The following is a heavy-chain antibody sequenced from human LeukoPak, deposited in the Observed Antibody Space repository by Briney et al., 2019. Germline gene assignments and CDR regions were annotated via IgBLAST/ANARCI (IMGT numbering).Heavy chain of an antibody. D-gene: IGHD6-13*01. J-gene: IGHJ4*02. V-gene: IGHV1-8*01. Sequence: ASVKVSCKASGYTFTSYDINWVRQATGQGLEWMGWMNPNSGNTGYGQKFQGRVTMTRNTSISTAYMELSSLRSEDTAVYYCARARRLAAASYWGQGTLVTVSS. CDR2: MNPNSGNT. CDR3: ARARRLAAASY. CDR1: GYTFTSYD.